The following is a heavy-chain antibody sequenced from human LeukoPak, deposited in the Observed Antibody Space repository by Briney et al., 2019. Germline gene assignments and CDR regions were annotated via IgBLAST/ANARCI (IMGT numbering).Heavy chain of an antibody. D-gene: IGHD6-13*01. CDR1: GFLFSGFG. Sequence: AGGSLRLSCETSGFLFSGFGMHWVRQSPGKGLEWIAFISYDGSKKYYGDSVKGRFTISRDNAKNSLYLQMNSLRAEDTAVYYCARCPEQQLTYYYYYYMDVWAKGPRSPSP. J-gene: IGHJ6*03. CDR3: ARCPEQQLTYYYYYYMDV. CDR2: ISYDGSKK. V-gene: IGHV3-33*01.